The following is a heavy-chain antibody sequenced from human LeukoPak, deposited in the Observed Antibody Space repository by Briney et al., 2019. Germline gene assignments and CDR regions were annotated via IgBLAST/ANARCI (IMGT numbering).Heavy chain of an antibody. Sequence: TGGSLRLSCAASGFTFSSYEMNCVRQAPGKGREGVLYISSSGSTIYYADSVRGRFTISTDNAKNSLYLQMNSLRAEDTAVYYCARDRSGYSSSRTAFDIWGQGTMVTVSS. D-gene: IGHD6-13*01. J-gene: IGHJ3*02. CDR3: ARDRSGYSSSRTAFDI. CDR2: ISSSGSTI. V-gene: IGHV3-48*03. CDR1: GFTFSSYE.